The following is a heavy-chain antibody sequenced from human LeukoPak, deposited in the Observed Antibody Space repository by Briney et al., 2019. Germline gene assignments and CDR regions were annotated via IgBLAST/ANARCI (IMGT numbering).Heavy chain of an antibody. Sequence: GGSLRLSCAASGFTFSSYEMDWVRQAPGKGLEWVSYISSSGRTIYYADSLRGRFTISRDNAKNSLYLQMNSLRAEDTAVYYCARSYRRNSRDWHIPSSHYYYMDVWGKGTTVTISS. CDR1: GFTFSSYE. J-gene: IGHJ6*03. CDR2: ISSSGRTI. CDR3: ARSYRRNSRDWHIPSSHYYYMDV. V-gene: IGHV3-48*03. D-gene: IGHD6-19*01.